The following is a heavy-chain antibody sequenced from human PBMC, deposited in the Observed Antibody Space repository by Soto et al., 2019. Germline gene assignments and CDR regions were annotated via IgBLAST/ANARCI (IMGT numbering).Heavy chain of an antibody. D-gene: IGHD6-13*01. CDR3: ARVITGSAAGIGSPADY. CDR2: ISSASSYT. J-gene: IGHJ4*02. V-gene: IGHV3-21*01. CDR1: GFTFSSYS. Sequence: EVQLVESGGGLVKPGGSLRLSCAASGFTFSSYSMNWVRQAPGKGLEWVSSISSASSYTYYADSVKGRFTISRDNAKNSLFLQMNSLRAEDTAVYYCARVITGSAAGIGSPADYWGQGTLVTVSS.